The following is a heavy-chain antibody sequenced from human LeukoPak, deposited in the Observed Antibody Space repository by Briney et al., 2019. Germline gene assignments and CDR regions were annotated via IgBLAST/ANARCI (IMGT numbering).Heavy chain of an antibody. CDR3: ARENKGRYSYGFNWFDP. D-gene: IGHD5-18*01. J-gene: IGHJ5*02. CDR2: IYYSGST. Sequence: SETLSLTCTVSGGSISSSSYYWGWIRQPPGKGLEWIGSIYYSGSTYYNPSLKSRVTISVDTSKNQFSLKLSSVTAADTAVYYCARENKGRYSYGFNWFDPWGQGTLVTVSS. CDR1: GGSISSSSYY. V-gene: IGHV4-39*07.